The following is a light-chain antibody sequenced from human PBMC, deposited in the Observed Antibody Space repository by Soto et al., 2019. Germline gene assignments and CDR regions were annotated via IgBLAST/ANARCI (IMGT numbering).Light chain of an antibody. V-gene: IGLV2-23*01. CDR1: SSDVGSYNP. Sequence: QSVLTQPASVSESPGQSITISCTGTSSDVGSYNPVSWYQQHPGKAPKLMIYEGSKRPSGVSNRFSGSKSGNTASLTISGLQAEDEADYYCCSYAGSSTLYVLGTGTKVTVL. J-gene: IGLJ1*01. CDR3: CSYAGSSTLYV. CDR2: EGS.